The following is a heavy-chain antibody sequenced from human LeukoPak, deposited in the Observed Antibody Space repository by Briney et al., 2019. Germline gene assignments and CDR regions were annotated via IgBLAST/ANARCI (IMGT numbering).Heavy chain of an antibody. J-gene: IGHJ4*02. CDR3: ARDRVRNYDILTGYFDY. CDR2: IIPIFGTA. D-gene: IGHD3-9*01. V-gene: IGHV1-69*13. CDR1: GYTFTTYY. Sequence: SVKLSCKASGYTFTTYYMHWVRQAPGQGLEWMGGIIPIFGTANYAQKFQGRVTITADESTSTAYMELSSLRSEDTAVYYCARDRVRNYDILTGYFDYWGQGTLVTVSS.